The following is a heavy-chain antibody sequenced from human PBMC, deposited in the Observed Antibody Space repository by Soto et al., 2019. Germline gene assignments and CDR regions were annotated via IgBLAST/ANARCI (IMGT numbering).Heavy chain of an antibody. Sequence: SVKVSFKASCYTFTSYGISWVRQAPGQGLEWMGWISAYNGNTNYAQKLQGRVTMTTDTSTSTAYMELRSLRSDDTAVYYCARAYYYDSSGYYYGDAFDIWGQGTMVTVSS. J-gene: IGHJ3*02. CDR1: CYTFTSYG. CDR3: ARAYYYDSSGYYYGDAFDI. CDR2: ISAYNGNT. D-gene: IGHD3-22*01. V-gene: IGHV1-18*01.